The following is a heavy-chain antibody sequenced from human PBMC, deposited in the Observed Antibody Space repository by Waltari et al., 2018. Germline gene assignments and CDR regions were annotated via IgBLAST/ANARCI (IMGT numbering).Heavy chain of an antibody. V-gene: IGHV3-7*01. CDR2: IKQDGSKK. CDR1: GFTFSSYW. CDR3: ARDRGGSNWGAKNAFDI. Sequence: EVQLVESGGGLVQPGGSLRLSCAASGFTFSSYWMSWVRQAPGKGLEWVANIKQDGSKKYYVDSVKGRFTISRDNAKNSLYLQMNSLRAEDTAVYYCARDRGGSNWGAKNAFDIWGQGTMVTVSS. J-gene: IGHJ3*02. D-gene: IGHD7-27*01.